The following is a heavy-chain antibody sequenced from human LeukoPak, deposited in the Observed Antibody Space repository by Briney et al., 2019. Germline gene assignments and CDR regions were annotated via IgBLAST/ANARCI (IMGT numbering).Heavy chain of an antibody. J-gene: IGHJ4*02. V-gene: IGHV1-69*05. CDR2: ITPVLHTT. Sequence: SVKVSCKVSGGTFNTHAISWVRQAPGQGLQWMGGITPVLHTTRFAQKFQGRVTFTTDESTSTAYMELTSLTSDDSAVYFCARGGPGRDGYNLDYWGQGTLVTVSS. D-gene: IGHD5-24*01. CDR1: GGTFNTHA. CDR3: ARGGPGRDGYNLDY.